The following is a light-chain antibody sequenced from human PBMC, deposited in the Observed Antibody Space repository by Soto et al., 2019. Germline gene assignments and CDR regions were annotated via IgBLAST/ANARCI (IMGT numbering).Light chain of an antibody. V-gene: IGKV1-5*01. Sequence: DIQMTQSPSTLSASVRDRVTITCRASQSIDRWLAWYQQRPGRAPKLLIYDVANLETGVPSRFSGSGSETEFTLTISSLQPDDFAIYYCQQYNSYPLTFGGGTKV. CDR1: QSIDRW. J-gene: IGKJ4*01. CDR3: QQYNSYPLT. CDR2: DVA.